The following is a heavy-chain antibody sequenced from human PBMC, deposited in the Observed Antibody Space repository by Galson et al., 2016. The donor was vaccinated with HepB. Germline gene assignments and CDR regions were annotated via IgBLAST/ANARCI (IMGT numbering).Heavy chain of an antibody. J-gene: IGHJ4*02. CDR1: GYTFTDYY. Sequence: SVKVSCKASGYTFTDYYMHWVRQAPGQGLEWMGWINPNSGGTDYAQKFQGRVTMTRDTSISTAYMELSRLRSDDTAIYYCARDNWGSLDYWGQGTLVTVSS. CDR2: INPNSGGT. D-gene: IGHD7-27*01. V-gene: IGHV1-2*02. CDR3: ARDNWGSLDY.